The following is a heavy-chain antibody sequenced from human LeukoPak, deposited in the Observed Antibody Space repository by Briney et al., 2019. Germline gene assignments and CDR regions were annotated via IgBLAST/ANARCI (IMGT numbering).Heavy chain of an antibody. CDR2: TSAYNGNR. Sequence: ASVKVSCKASGYTFTTYGIGWVRQAPGQGLEWMGWTSAYNGNRNYAQKLQGRVTMTTDTSTSTAYMELRSLTSDDTAVYYCRRRGLGGTDTTTQPDYWGQGTLVTVSS. J-gene: IGHJ4*02. CDR3: RRRGLGGTDTTTQPDY. CDR1: GYTFTTYG. V-gene: IGHV1-18*01. D-gene: IGHD5-18*01.